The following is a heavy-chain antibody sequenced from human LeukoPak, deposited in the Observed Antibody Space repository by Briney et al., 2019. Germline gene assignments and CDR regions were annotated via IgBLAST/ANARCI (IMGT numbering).Heavy chain of an antibody. V-gene: IGHV3-11*01. D-gene: IGHD4-17*01. CDR1: GFTFSDYY. CDR2: ISSSGSTT. Sequence: GGSLRLSCAASGFTFSDYYMSWIRQAPGKGLEWVSYISSSGSTTYYADSVKGRFTISRDNSKNTLYLQMNSLRAEDTAVYYCAKDRTVTQFGDAFDIWGQGTMVTVS. CDR3: AKDRTVTQFGDAFDI. J-gene: IGHJ3*02.